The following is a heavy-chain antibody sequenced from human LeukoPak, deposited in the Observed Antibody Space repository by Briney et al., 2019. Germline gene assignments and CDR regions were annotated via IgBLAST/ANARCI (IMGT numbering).Heavy chain of an antibody. CDR2: INPNSGGT. D-gene: IGHD4-17*01. V-gene: IGHV1-2*02. CDR3: ARGLLTGDYVSWYFDL. J-gene: IGHJ2*01. Sequence: ASVKVSCKTSGYTFTDYSIHWVRQAPGQGLEWMGWINPNSGGTNYAQKFQGRVTMTRDTSISTAYMELSRLTFDDTAVYYCARGLLTGDYVSWYFDLWGRGTLVTVSS. CDR1: GYTFTDYS.